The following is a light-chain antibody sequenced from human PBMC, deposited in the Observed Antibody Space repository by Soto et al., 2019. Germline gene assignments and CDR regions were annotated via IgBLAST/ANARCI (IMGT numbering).Light chain of an antibody. V-gene: IGKV3-20*01. Sequence: ELVLTQSPGTLSLSPGERATLSCRASQSVSNNYLAWYQQKPGQAPRLLMYGASNRATGVPDRFSGSGSGTDFSLTISRLEPVDFAVYYCQQYATSPTFGQGTKVDNK. J-gene: IGKJ1*01. CDR3: QQYATSPT. CDR2: GAS. CDR1: QSVSNNY.